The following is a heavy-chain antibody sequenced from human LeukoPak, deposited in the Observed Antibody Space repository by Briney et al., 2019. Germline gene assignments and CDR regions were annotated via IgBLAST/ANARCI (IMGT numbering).Heavy chain of an antibody. CDR3: ASHHEGNYYYYMDV. V-gene: IGHV3-11*04. J-gene: IGHJ6*03. Sequence: GGSLRLSCAASGFTFSDYYMSWIRQAPGKGLEWVSYISSSGSTIYYADSVKGRFTISRDNAKNSLYLQMNSLRAEDTAVYYCASHHEGNYYYYMDVWGKGTTATVSS. CDR2: ISSSGSTI. CDR1: GFTFSDYY. D-gene: IGHD1-14*01.